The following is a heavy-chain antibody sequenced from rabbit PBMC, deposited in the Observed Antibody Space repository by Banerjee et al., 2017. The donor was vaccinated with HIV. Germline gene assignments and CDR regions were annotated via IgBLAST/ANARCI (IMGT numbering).Heavy chain of an antibody. CDR2: IGSSSGNT. CDR3: ARDQVAGYAGYGYATFTRLDL. CDR1: GFSFSSSYW. J-gene: IGHJ3*01. V-gene: IGHV1S45*01. Sequence: EESGGRLVNPDESLTLTCKASGFSFSSSYWICWVRQAPGKGLEWIACIGSSSGNTYYASWAKGRFTISSHNAQNTLYLQLNSLTAADTATYFCARDQVAGYAGYGYATFTRLDLWGQGTLVTVS. D-gene: IGHD6-1*01.